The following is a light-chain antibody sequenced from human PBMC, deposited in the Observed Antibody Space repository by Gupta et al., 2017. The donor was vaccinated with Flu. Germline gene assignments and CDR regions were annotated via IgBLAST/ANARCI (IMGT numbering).Light chain of an antibody. Sequence: DIQLTQPPSSLSSSVGDRVTITCRASQSISSYLNWYQQKPGKAPKLLIYAASSLQSGVPSRFSGSGSGTDFTPTISSLQPEDFAAYYCQQCYSTLITFGQGTRLEIK. CDR2: AAS. CDR3: QQCYSTLIT. J-gene: IGKJ5*01. CDR1: QSISSY. V-gene: IGKV1-39*01.